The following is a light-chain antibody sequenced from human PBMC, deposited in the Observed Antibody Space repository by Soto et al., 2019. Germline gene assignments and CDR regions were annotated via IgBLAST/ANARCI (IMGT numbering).Light chain of an antibody. Sequence: DIQMTQSPSTLSASVGDRVTITCRASESINYWLAWYQQKPGKAPKLLIYKASSLESGVPSRFRGSGSGTDFTLTIDRLQRDDFATYFCQQYTSFRLTFGGGTKV. CDR3: QQYTSFRLT. J-gene: IGKJ4*01. CDR2: KAS. V-gene: IGKV1-5*03. CDR1: ESINYW.